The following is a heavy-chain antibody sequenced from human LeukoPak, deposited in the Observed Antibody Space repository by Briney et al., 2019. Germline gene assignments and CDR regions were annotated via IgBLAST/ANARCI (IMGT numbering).Heavy chain of an antibody. CDR2: ISYLSSHV. Sequence: GGSLRLSCSASGFTFSDYDMNWVRQAPGKGLEWVSSISYLSSHVYYGDSVKGRFSISRDNAKNSLYLQMNSLGAEGTAIYYCGRAFPPLRTSSAGDLWGQGILVTVSS. V-gene: IGHV3-21*01. J-gene: IGHJ4*02. CDR3: GRAFPPLRTSSAGDL. CDR1: GFTFSDYD. D-gene: IGHD3-16*01.